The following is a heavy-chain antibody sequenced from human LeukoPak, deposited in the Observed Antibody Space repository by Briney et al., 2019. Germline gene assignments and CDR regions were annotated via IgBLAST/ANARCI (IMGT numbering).Heavy chain of an antibody. D-gene: IGHD2-2*01. J-gene: IGHJ5*02. V-gene: IGHV5-51*01. CDR1: GYSFTSYW. CDR2: IYPGDSDT. CDR3: AIHKYGYCSSTSCSKYNWFDP. Sequence: GESLKISCKGSGYSFTSYWIGWVRQIPGKGLEWMGIIYPGDSDTRYSPSFQGQVTISADQTISTAYLQWSSLKASDTAMYYWAIHKYGYCSSTSCSKYNWFDPWGQGTLVTVSS.